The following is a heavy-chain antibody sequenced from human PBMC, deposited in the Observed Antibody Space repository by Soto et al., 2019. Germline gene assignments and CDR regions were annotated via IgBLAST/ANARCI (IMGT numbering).Heavy chain of an antibody. V-gene: IGHV3-23*01. CDR1: GFTFSSDA. Sequence: PGGSLRLSCAASGFTFSSDAMSWVRQAPGKGLEWVSTISGSGITTYYADSVRGRFTISRDNSKSTLFLEMSSLRADDTAIYYCAKHLVVPAGSFDYWGQGTLVTVSS. CDR2: ISGSGITT. D-gene: IGHD2-2*01. J-gene: IGHJ4*02. CDR3: AKHLVVPAGSFDY.